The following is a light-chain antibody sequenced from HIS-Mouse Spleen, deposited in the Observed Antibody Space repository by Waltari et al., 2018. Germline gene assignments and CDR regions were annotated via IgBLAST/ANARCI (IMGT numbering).Light chain of an antibody. CDR1: KLGDKY. CDR2: QDS. J-gene: IGLJ2*01. Sequence: SYELTQPPSVSVSPGQTASITCSGEKLGDKYACWYQQKPGQSPVLVIYQDSKRPSGIPDRFSGSNSGNTATLTISGTQAMDEADYDCQAWDSSYSVFGGGTKLTVL. CDR3: QAWDSSYSV. V-gene: IGLV3-1*01.